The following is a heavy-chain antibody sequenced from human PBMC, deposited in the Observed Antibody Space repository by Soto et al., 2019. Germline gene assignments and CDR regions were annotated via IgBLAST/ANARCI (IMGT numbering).Heavy chain of an antibody. CDR2: IYSSGST. CDR3: AARPLLPGAP. D-gene: IGHD3-22*01. V-gene: IGHV3-53*01. Sequence: EVQLVESGGGLIQPGGSLRLSCAASGFTFSSNDMNWVRQAPGKGLEWVSLIYSSGSTSYADSVKGLCTISRDNCKNTLYLQMSCLRVEDTAVYYCAARPLLPGAPWCQCTMVTVSS. CDR1: GFTFSSND. J-gene: IGHJ3*01.